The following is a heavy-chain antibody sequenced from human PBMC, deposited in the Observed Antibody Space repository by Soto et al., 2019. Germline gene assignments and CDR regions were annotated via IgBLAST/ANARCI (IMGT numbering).Heavy chain of an antibody. CDR1: GFTVSSNY. D-gene: IGHD6-19*01. Sequence: GGSLRLSCAASGFTVSSNYMSWVRQARGKGLEWVSVIYSGGSTYYADSVKGRFTISRDNSKNTLYLQMNSLRAEDTAVYYCARAGYSSGWYSAYFDYWGQGTLVTVS. V-gene: IGHV3-53*01. CDR2: IYSGGST. CDR3: ARAGYSSGWYSAYFDY. J-gene: IGHJ4*02.